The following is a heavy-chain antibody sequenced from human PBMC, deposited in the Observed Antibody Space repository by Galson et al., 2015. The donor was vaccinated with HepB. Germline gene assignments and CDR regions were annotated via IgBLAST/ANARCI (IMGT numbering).Heavy chain of an antibody. CDR3: ARDRGDITMIVGEGGAGAFDI. J-gene: IGHJ3*02. D-gene: IGHD3-22*01. CDR2: INPSGGST. Sequence: SVKVSCKASGYTFTSYYMHWVRQAPGQGLEWMGIINPSGGSTSYAQKFQGRVTMTRDTSTSTVYMELSSLRSEDTAVYYCARDRGDITMIVGEGGAGAFDIWGQGTMVTVSS. V-gene: IGHV1-46*01. CDR1: GYTFTSYY.